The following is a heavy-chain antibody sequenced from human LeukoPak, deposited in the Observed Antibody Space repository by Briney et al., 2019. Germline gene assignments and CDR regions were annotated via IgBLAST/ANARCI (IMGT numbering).Heavy chain of an antibody. CDR2: VFPVDSDT. Sequence: GGSLKISCKGSGYSLTNYWIAWVRQMPGKGLEWMGIVFPVDSDTRYSPSFQGQVTISADKSINTAYLQWSSLKDSDTAMYYCARYDGGATADFWGQGTLVTVSS. V-gene: IGHV5-51*01. D-gene: IGHD1-26*01. CDR1: GYSLTNYW. J-gene: IGHJ4*02. CDR3: ARYDGGATADF.